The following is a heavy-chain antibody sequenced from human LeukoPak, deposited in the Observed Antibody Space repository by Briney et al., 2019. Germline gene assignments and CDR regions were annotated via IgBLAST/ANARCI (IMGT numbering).Heavy chain of an antibody. CDR1: GFTFSTYW. J-gene: IGHJ4*02. Sequence: GGSLRLSCAASGFTFSTYWMHWVRHAPGKGLVWVSRISHDGSSSSYADSVRGRFTISRDNSKNTLYLQMNSLRAEDTAVYYCARGPHPIILTGPADFWGQGTLVTVSS. CDR2: ISHDGSSS. CDR3: ARGPHPIILTGPADF. V-gene: IGHV3-74*01. D-gene: IGHD3-9*01.